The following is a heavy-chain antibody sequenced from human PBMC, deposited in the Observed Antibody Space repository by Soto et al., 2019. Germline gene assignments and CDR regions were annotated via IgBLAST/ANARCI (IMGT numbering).Heavy chain of an antibody. J-gene: IGHJ4*02. V-gene: IGHV3-48*01. CDR1: GFSFSSYV. D-gene: IGHD1-26*01. CDR2: ISNGSSTI. CDR3: AKFQARTMDY. Sequence: GGSLRLSCAASGFSFSSYVMHWVRQAPGKGLEWISYISNGSSTIYYADSVKGRFTISRDNAKKSLYLQMNSLRAEDTAVYYCAKFQARTMDYWGQGTLVTVSS.